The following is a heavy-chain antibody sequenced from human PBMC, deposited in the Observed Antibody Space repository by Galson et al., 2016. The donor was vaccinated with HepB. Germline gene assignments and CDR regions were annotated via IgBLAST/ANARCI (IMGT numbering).Heavy chain of an antibody. CDR2: IGSAAI. J-gene: IGHJ3*02. CDR3: VADKSWAFHI. Sequence: SLRRSCAASGFIFSRYSMNWVRQAPLMGLEWVSYIGSAAINYTDSVNCRFTLSRDHGKNSLYLQMNSLRAEDTAVYYCVADKSWAFHIWGQGTMVTVSS. V-gene: IGHV3-48*01. CDR1: GFIFSRYS.